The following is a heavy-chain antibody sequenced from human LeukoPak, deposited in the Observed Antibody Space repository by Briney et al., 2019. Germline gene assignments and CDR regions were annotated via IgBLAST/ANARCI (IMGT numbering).Heavy chain of an antibody. CDR3: ARDLYSSSLGY. Sequence: PGGSLRLSCAASEFSVGSNYMTWVRQAPGKGLEWVSLIYSGGSTYYADSVKGRFTISRDNSKNTLYLQMNSLRAEDTAVYYCARDLYSSSLGYWGQGTLVTVSS. D-gene: IGHD6-13*01. CDR1: EFSVGSNY. J-gene: IGHJ4*02. CDR2: IYSGGST. V-gene: IGHV3-66*01.